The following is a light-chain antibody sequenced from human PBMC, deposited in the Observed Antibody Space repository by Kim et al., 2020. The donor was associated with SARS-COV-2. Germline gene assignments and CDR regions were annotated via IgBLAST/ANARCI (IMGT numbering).Light chain of an antibody. CDR3: NSRDSSGNHLV. J-gene: IGLJ3*02. CDR2: GKN. Sequence: SSELTQDPAVSVALGQTVRITCQGDSLRNYYASWYHQKPGQAPVLVIYGKNNRPSGIPDRFSGSSSGNTASLTITGAQAEDEADYYCNSRDSSGNHLVFG. CDR1: SLRNYY. V-gene: IGLV3-19*01.